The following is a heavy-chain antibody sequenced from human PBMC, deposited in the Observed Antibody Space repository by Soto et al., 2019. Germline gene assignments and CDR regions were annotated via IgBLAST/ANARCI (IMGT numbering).Heavy chain of an antibody. CDR3: ARYCSSTSCDHYFDY. CDR1: GYSFTNYD. D-gene: IGHD2-2*01. CDR2: ISPYNGDT. J-gene: IGHJ4*02. V-gene: IGHV1-18*01. Sequence: ASVKVSCKASGYSFTNYDISWVRQAPGQGLEWMGWISPYNGDTNYAQKLQGRVTMTTDTSTSTAYMELRSLRSDDTAVYYCARYCSSTSCDHYFDYWGQGTLVTVSS.